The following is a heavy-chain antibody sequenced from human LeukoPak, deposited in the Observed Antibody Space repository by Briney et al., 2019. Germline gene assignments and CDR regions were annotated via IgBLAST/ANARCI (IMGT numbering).Heavy chain of an antibody. V-gene: IGHV3-23*01. D-gene: IGHD2-8*01. CDR1: GFTFNSAW. Sequence: GGSLRLSCAASGFTFNSAWMNWVRQAPGTGLEWVSAISGSGGSTYYADSVKGRYTISRDNAKNTLYLQMNSLRAEDTAVYYCARVLVESLDYWGQGTLVTVSS. CDR3: ARVLVESLDY. J-gene: IGHJ4*02. CDR2: ISGSGGST.